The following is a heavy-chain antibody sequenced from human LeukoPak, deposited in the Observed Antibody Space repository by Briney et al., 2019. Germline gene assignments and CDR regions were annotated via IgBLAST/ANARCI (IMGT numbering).Heavy chain of an antibody. V-gene: IGHV3-7*01. Sequence: GGSLRLSCAASGFTFSSYWMSWVRQAPGKGLEWVANIKQDGSEKYYVDSVKGRFTISRDNAKNSLYLQMNSLRAEDTAVYYCARDYLYGIAAAEWGDYWGQGTLVTVSS. CDR1: GFTFSSYW. D-gene: IGHD6-13*01. CDR3: ARDYLYGIAAAEWGDY. J-gene: IGHJ4*02. CDR2: IKQDGSEK.